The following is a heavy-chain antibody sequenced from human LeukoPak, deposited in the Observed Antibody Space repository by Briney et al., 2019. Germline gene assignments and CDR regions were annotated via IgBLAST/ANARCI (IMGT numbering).Heavy chain of an antibody. D-gene: IGHD4-11*01. Sequence: GGSLRLTCAASGFTFSSCAMSWVRQAPGKGLEWVSVVSGSGDNTNYADSVKGRFTISRDNSKNTLFLQMNSLRTEDTAVYFCARWGNDYSQFDSWGQGTLVTVSS. CDR3: ARWGNDYSQFDS. CDR2: VSGSGDNT. V-gene: IGHV3-23*01. J-gene: IGHJ4*02. CDR1: GFTFSSCA.